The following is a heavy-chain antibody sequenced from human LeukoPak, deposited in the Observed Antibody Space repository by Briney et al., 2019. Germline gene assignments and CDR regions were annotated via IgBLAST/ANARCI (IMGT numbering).Heavy chain of an antibody. Sequence: GGSLRLSCAASGLAFSTFSMSCVRQAPGKGLEWVSTTSASGANTYYADSVKGRFTISRDNSKNTLYLQMNSLGAEDTAIYYCAKLTGDQDYWGQGALVTVSS. CDR3: AKLTGDQDY. V-gene: IGHV3-23*01. J-gene: IGHJ4*02. CDR1: GLAFSTFS. D-gene: IGHD7-27*01. CDR2: TSASGANT.